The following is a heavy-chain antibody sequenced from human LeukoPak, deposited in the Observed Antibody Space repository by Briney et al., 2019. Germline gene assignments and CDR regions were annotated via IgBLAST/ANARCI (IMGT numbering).Heavy chain of an antibody. V-gene: IGHV4-4*02. J-gene: IGHJ5*02. Sequence: SETLSLTCAVSGGSISSSNWWSWVRQPPGKGLEWIGEIYHSGSTNYNPSLKSRVTISVDKSKNQFSLKLSSVTAADTAVYYCARGRYGSGSYSFLNWFDPWGQGTLVTVSS. CDR2: IYHSGST. CDR1: GGSISSSNW. CDR3: ARGRYGSGSYSFLNWFDP. D-gene: IGHD3-10*01.